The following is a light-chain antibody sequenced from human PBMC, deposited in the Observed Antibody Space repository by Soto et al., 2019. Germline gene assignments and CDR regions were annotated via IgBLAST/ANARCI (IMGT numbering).Light chain of an antibody. CDR1: QSVSSY. J-gene: IGKJ1*01. Sequence: IVLKPSPAPLSSSPGERATLSCRASQSVSSYLAWYQQKPGQAPRLLIYDASNRATGIPARFSGSGSGTDFTLTISSLEPEDVAVYYCQQRGNWPWTFGQGTKVEIK. CDR3: QQRGNWPWT. V-gene: IGKV3-11*01. CDR2: DAS.